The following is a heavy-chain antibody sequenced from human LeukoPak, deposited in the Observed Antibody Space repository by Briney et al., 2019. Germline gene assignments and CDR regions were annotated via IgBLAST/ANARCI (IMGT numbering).Heavy chain of an antibody. D-gene: IGHD3-16*01. CDR3: AKDQGSGHGAYTWGTFDY. J-gene: IGHJ4*01. CDR1: GFTFSSYA. V-gene: IGHV3-23*01. CDR2: INGRGDST. Sequence: GGSLGLSCAASGFTFSSYAMSWVRQAPGKGLEWVSGINGRGDSTVYADSVTGRFAISRDNSKNTLYLQMSSLRAEDTAVYYCAKDQGSGHGAYTWGTFDYWGLEALVTVFS.